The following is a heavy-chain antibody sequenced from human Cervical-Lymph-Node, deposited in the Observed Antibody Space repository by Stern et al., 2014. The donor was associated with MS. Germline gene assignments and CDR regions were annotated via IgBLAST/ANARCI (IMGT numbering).Heavy chain of an antibody. CDR1: GYSFSSHG. Sequence: QVQLVQSGAEVKKPGASVTVSCKTIGYSFSSHGIMRVRQAPGEGLEWMGWIGAYNGRANYAQKFQDRVTMTTDTSINTAALELRSLRYDDTAIYYCARVHVSVSGSSIDPWGQGTLVTVSS. CDR2: IGAYNGRA. V-gene: IGHV1-18*01. D-gene: IGHD1-26*01. J-gene: IGHJ5*02. CDR3: ARVHVSVSGSSIDP.